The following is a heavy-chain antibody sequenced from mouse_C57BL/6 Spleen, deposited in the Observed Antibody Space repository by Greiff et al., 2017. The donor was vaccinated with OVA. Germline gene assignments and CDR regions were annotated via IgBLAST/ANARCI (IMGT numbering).Heavy chain of an antibody. CDR1: GYTFTSYW. J-gene: IGHJ2*01. V-gene: IGHV1-53*01. CDR2: INPSNGGT. D-gene: IGHD1-1*01. Sequence: QVQLQQPGTELVKPGASVKLSCKASGYTFTSYWMHWVKPRPGQGLEWIGNINPSNGGTNYNEKFKSKATLTVDKSSSTAYMQLSSLTSEDSAVYYCARGGIKTYYAPEDFDYWGQGTTLTVSS. CDR3: ARGGIKTYYAPEDFDY.